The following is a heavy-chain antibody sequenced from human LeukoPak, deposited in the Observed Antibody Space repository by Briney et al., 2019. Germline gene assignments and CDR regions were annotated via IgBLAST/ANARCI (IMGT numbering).Heavy chain of an antibody. Sequence: ASVKVSCKASGYGFTGNYMHWVRQAPGQGLEWMGWINPNSGDTNFAQKFQGRVTMTRDTSISTVYMELSRLRSDDTAVFYCARGYYDSSDFEYLQHWGQGTLVTVSS. V-gene: IGHV1-2*02. D-gene: IGHD3-22*01. CDR1: GYGFTGNY. J-gene: IGHJ1*01. CDR2: INPNSGDT. CDR3: ARGYYDSSDFEYLQH.